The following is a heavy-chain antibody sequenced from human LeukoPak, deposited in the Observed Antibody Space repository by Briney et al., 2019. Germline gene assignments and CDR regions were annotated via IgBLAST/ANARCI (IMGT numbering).Heavy chain of an antibody. CDR1: GGSISSDGYY. D-gene: IGHD3-16*01. CDR3: QGTNDDDYSDAFDI. V-gene: IGHV4-31*03. Sequence: SQTLSLTCTVSGGSISSDGYYWIWIRQHPGKGLEWIGYIYYSGSTYYNPSLKSRVTIAVDTSKFSFSLKLSSVTAADTAVYYSQGTNDDDYSDAFDIWGQGTMVTVSS. J-gene: IGHJ3*02. CDR2: IYYSGST.